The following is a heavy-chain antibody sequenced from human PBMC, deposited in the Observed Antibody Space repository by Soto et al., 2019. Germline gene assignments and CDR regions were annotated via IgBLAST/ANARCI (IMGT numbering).Heavy chain of an antibody. Sequence: QVQLVQSGAEVKKPGASVKVSCKASGYTFTNYAFSWVRQAPGQGLEWMGWISAYNGNTNYPQKLQGRVTMTTDTSTSTAYMQVRRLRSDDTAVYYCERDLAAAGPFDCWGQGTLVTVSS. CDR3: ERDLAAAGPFDC. CDR1: GYTFTNYA. CDR2: ISAYNGNT. D-gene: IGHD6-13*01. V-gene: IGHV1-18*01. J-gene: IGHJ4*02.